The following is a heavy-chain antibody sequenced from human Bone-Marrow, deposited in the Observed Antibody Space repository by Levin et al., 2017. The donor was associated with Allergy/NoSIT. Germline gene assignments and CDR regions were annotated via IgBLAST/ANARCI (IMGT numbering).Heavy chain of an antibody. V-gene: IGHV3-23*01. CDR2: ISGSGGST. Sequence: GGSLRLSCAASGFTFSSYAMSWARQAPGKGLEWVSAISGSGGSTYYADSVKGRFTISRDNSKNTLYLQMNSLRAEDTAVYYCAKAKVGYDFPYYFDYWGQGTLVTVSS. D-gene: IGHD5-12*01. CDR3: AKAKVGYDFPYYFDY. CDR1: GFTFSSYA. J-gene: IGHJ4*02.